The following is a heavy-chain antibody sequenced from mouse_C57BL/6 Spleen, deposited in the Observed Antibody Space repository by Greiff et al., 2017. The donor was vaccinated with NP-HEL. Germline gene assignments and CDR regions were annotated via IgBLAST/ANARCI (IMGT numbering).Heavy chain of an antibody. CDR2: ISDGGSYT. CDR1: GFTFSSYA. V-gene: IGHV5-4*01. CDR3: ARDRYYGSSYDAMDY. Sequence: VMLVESGGGLVKPGGSLKLSCAASGFTFSSYAMSWVRQTPEKRLEWVATISDGGSYTYYPDNVKGRFTISRDNAKNNLYLQMSHLKSEDTAMYYCARDRYYGSSYDAMDYWGQGTSVTVSS. D-gene: IGHD1-1*01. J-gene: IGHJ4*01.